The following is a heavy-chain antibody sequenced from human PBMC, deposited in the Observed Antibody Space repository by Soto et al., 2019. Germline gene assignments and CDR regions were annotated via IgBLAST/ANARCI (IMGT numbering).Heavy chain of an antibody. D-gene: IGHD3-3*01. CDR1: GGTFSSYA. Sequence: SVKVSCKASGGTFSSYAISWVRQAPGQGLEWMGGIIPIFGTANYAQKFQGRVTITADKSTSTAYMELSSLRSEDTAVYYCARDQVLRFLEWLTDYYYYGMDVWG. CDR3: ARDQVLRFLEWLTDYYYYGMDV. V-gene: IGHV1-69*06. CDR2: IIPIFGTA. J-gene: IGHJ6*02.